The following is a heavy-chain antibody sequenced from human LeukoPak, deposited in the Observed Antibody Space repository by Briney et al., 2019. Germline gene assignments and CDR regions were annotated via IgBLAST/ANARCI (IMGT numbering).Heavy chain of an antibody. CDR1: GYTFTGYY. Sequence: ASVKVSCKASGYTFTGYYMHWVRQAPGQGLEWMGWINPNSGGTNYAQKFQGRVTMTRDTSISTAYMELSRLRSDDTAVYYYARDEDCSSTSCYLRGSNNFQHWGQGTLVTVSS. J-gene: IGHJ1*01. D-gene: IGHD2-2*01. V-gene: IGHV1-2*02. CDR3: ARDEDCSSTSCYLRGSNNFQH. CDR2: INPNSGGT.